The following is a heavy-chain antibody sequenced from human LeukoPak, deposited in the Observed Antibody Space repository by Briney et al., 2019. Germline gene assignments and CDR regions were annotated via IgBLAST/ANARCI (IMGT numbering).Heavy chain of an antibody. CDR2: IIPIFGTA. CDR1: GCTFSSYP. CDR3: ARSIIRQYYYYMDV. Sequence: SSVKVSFKASGCTFSSYPINGLRQAPGQGLDWMGGIIPIFGTANYAQKFQGRVTITTDESTSTAYMELSSLRSEDTAVYYCARSIIRQYYYYMDVWGKGTTVTVSS. V-gene: IGHV1-69*05. J-gene: IGHJ6*03.